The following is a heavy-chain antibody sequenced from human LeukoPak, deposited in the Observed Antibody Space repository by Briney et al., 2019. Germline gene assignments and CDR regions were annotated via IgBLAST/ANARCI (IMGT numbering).Heavy chain of an antibody. CDR2: ISGSGGST. V-gene: IGHV3-23*01. J-gene: IGHJ4*02. CDR3: AKDRDSGYDQPNGGFDY. D-gene: IGHD5-12*01. Sequence: GGSLRLSCAASGFTFSSYAMSWVRQAPGKGLEWVSAISGSGGSTYYADSVKGRFTISRDNSKNTLYLQMNSLRAEDTAVYYCAKDRDSGYDQPNGGFDYWGQGTLVTVSS. CDR1: GFTFSSYA.